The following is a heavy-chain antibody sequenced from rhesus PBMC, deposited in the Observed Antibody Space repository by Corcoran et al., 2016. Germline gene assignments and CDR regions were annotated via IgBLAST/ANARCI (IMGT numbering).Heavy chain of an antibody. J-gene: IGHJ4*01. CDR2: IYGSGSST. V-gene: IGHV4S11*01. Sequence: QVQLQESGPGLVKPSETLSLTCAVSGGSISDDYYWSWIRQPPGKGLEWIGYIYGSGSSTNYNPSLQSRVTLFVGTSQNQLSLKLSSVTAAGPAVYYRASSAQQRLVSFDYWGQGVLVTVSS. D-gene: IGHD6S26*01. CDR3: ASSAQQRLVSFDY. CDR1: GGSISDDYY.